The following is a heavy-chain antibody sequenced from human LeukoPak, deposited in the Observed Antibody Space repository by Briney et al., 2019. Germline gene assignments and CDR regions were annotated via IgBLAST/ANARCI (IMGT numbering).Heavy chain of an antibody. Sequence: SETLSLTCTVSGGSISSYYWSWIRQPPGKGLEWIGYIYYSGSTNYNPSLKSRVTLSVDPSKNQFSLKLSSVTAADTAVYYCARGLYYDILTGYSKYYFDYWGQATLVTVSS. V-gene: IGHV4-59*01. J-gene: IGHJ4*02. CDR2: IYYSGST. CDR3: ARGLYYDILTGYSKYYFDY. D-gene: IGHD3-9*01. CDR1: GGSISSYY.